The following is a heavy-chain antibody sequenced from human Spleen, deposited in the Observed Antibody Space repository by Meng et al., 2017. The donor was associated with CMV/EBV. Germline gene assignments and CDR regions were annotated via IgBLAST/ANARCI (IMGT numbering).Heavy chain of an antibody. J-gene: IGHJ4*02. CDR1: GFTFSSYA. V-gene: IGHV3-30-3*01. D-gene: IGHD6-13*01. CDR3: AKDGGPAAGTFDY. Sequence: GESLKISCGASGFTFSSYAMQWVRQAPGKGLEWVGVISSQGSTKYYADSVKGRFTISRDNSKNTLYLQMNSLRPEDTAAYYCAKDGGPAAGTFDYWGQGTLVTVSS. CDR2: ISSQGSTK.